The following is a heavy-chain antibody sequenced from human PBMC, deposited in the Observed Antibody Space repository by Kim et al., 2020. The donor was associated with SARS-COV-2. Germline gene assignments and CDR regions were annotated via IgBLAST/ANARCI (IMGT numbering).Heavy chain of an antibody. CDR1: GYTFSTYG. V-gene: IGHV1-18*01. CDR2: ISPYNGNT. Sequence: ASVKVSCKAAGYTFSTYGISGVRQAPGQGLDWMGWISPYNGNTIYAQNLRGRATITTDTSTNTAYRELSSLRADDTAGYYCARDDKTYLGYGSRTWGQYGMDVWGPGSTVTVSS. J-gene: IGHJ6*02. CDR3: ARDDKTYLGYGSRTWGQYGMDV. D-gene: IGHD5-18*01.